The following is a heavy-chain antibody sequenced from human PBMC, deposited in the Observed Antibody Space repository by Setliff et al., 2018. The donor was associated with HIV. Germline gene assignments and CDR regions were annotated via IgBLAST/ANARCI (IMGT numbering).Heavy chain of an antibody. J-gene: IGHJ3*01. D-gene: IGHD3-22*01. CDR2: IYQNGLT. V-gene: IGHV4-4*02. Sequence: SETLSLTCAVTGDSISSRNWWSWVRQAPGKGLQWIGEIYQNGLTNYSPSLKSRVSMSLDKSKNQFSLRMTSVTAADTAVYYCVRAGDYYDSTGARAGFDFWGQGTRVTVSS. CDR1: GDSISSRNW. CDR3: VRAGDYYDSTGARAGFDF.